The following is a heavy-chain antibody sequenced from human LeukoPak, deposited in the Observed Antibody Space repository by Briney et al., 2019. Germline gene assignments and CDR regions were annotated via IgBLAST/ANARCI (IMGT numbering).Heavy chain of an antibody. Sequence: PGGSLRLSCAASGFTFSNYAMRWVRQAPGKGLEWVSVISGSGGRTYYADSVKGRFTISRDNSKNSLFLHMSGLRAEDTALYYCATQNPPGSGYYDTYNWFDPWGQGTLVTVAS. CDR3: ATQNPPGSGYYDTYNWFDP. CDR1: GFTFSNYA. D-gene: IGHD5-12*01. CDR2: ISGSGGRT. J-gene: IGHJ5*02. V-gene: IGHV3-23*01.